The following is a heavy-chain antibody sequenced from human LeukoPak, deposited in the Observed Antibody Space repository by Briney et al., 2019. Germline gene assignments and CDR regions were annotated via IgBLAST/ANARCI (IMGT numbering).Heavy chain of an antibody. Sequence: GGSLRLSCAASGLVFGKYAMASVRQAPGKGLECVSIISDDSSFTYYLDSVKGRSTIFRDNSKNTLYLHMNSLKAEDTAVYYCAKGRCSGPGCDSFDYWGQGTLVTVSS. D-gene: IGHD5-12*01. J-gene: IGHJ4*02. CDR2: ISDDSSFT. CDR1: GLVFGKYA. CDR3: AKGRCSGPGCDSFDY. V-gene: IGHV3-23*01.